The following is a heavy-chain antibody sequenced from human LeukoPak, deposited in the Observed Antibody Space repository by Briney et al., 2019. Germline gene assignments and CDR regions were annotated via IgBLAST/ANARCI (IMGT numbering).Heavy chain of an antibody. CDR2: FDPEDGET. D-gene: IGHD4-23*01. V-gene: IGHV1-24*01. CDR1: GYTLTELS. Sequence: ASVKVSCKVSGYTLTELSMHWVRQAPGKGLEWMGGFDPEDGETIYSQKFQGRVTMTEDTSTDTAYMELSNLRSSDTAVYYCSTDSTGYGGNNWFDPWGQGTLVPVSS. J-gene: IGHJ5*02. CDR3: STDSTGYGGNNWFDP.